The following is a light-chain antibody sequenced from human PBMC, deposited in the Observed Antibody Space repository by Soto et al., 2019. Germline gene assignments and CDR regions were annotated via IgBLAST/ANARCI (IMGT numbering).Light chain of an antibody. J-gene: IGKJ1*01. Sequence: EIVMTQSPATLSVSPGERATLSCRASQSVSSNLAWYQQKPGQAPRLLIYGASTRVTGIPARFSGSGSGTEFTLTISSLQSEHFAVYYCHQYNNRPPWTFGQGTKVEIK. CDR2: GAS. CDR3: HQYNNRPPWT. CDR1: QSVSSN. V-gene: IGKV3-15*01.